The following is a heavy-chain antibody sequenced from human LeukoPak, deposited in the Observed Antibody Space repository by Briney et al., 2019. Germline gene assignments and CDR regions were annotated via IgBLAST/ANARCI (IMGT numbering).Heavy chain of an antibody. D-gene: IGHD2-15*01. V-gene: IGHV5-51*01. CDR3: ARVGGVAPD. CDR2: IYPGDSDT. CDR1: GYSFTSYW. J-gene: IGHJ4*02. Sequence: GEPLKISCKGSGYSFTSYWIGWVRQMHGKGLEWLGIIYPGDSDTRYSPSFQGQVTFSADKSISTAFMQWSSLKASDSAMYYCARVGGVAPDWGQGTLVTVSS.